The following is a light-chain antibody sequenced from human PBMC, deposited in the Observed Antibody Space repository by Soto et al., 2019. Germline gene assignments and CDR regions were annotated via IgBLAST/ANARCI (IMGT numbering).Light chain of an antibody. CDR2: AAA. V-gene: IGKV1-39*01. CDR3: QQSNSTPRLT. Sequence: DIQMTQSPSSLSASVGDRVTITCRASQSISSYLNWYQQKPGKAPKLLIYAAASLQSGVPSRFRGSGSGTDFTLTISSLQPEDFATYYCQQSNSTPRLTFGGGTKV. CDR1: QSISSY. J-gene: IGKJ4*01.